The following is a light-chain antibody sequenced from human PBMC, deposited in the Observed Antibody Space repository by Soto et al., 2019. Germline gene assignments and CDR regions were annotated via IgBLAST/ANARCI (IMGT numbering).Light chain of an antibody. J-gene: IGLJ7*01. Sequence: QSVMTQPPSVSGAPGQRVTISCTGGSSNIGAGYDVHWYQQLPGTAPKLLIYGNSNRPSGVPDRFSGSKSGTSASLAITGLQAEDEAHYYCQFYDSSLSGAVFGGGTQLTVL. CDR2: GNS. V-gene: IGLV1-40*01. CDR3: QFYDSSLSGAV. CDR1: SSNIGAGYD.